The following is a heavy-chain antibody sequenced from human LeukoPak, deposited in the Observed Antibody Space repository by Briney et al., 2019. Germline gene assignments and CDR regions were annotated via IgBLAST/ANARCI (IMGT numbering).Heavy chain of an antibody. CDR3: ARHRSGGCTYGVLDY. J-gene: IGHJ4*02. CDR1: GGSISSDSYH. Sequence: PSETLSLTCTVSGGSISSDSYHWGWIRQPPEMGLEWIGSIYYSGNTYYNPSLKSRVTMSVDTSKNQFSLKLSSVTAADTAVYYCARHRSGGCTYGVLDYWGQGTLVTVSS. CDR2: IYYSGNT. D-gene: IGHD5-18*01. V-gene: IGHV4-39*01.